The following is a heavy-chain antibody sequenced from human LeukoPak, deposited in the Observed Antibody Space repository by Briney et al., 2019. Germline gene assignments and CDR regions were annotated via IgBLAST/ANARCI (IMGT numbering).Heavy chain of an antibody. V-gene: IGHV4-59*01. Sequence: SETLSLTCTVSGGSISSYYWSWIRQPPGKGLEWIGYIYYSGSTNYNPSLKSRVTISVDTSKNQFSLKLSSVTAADTAVYYCARVLEWELAYFDYWGQGTLVTVSS. D-gene: IGHD3-3*01. J-gene: IGHJ4*02. CDR1: GGSISSYY. CDR3: ARVLEWELAYFDY. CDR2: IYYSGST.